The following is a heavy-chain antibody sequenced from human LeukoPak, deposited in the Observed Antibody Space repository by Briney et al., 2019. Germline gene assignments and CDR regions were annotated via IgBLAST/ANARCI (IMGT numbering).Heavy chain of an antibody. J-gene: IGHJ6*02. Sequence: SVKVSCKASGGTFSSYAISWVRQAPEQGLEWMGGIIPIFGTANYARKFQGRVTITADESTSTAYMELSSLRSEDTAVYYCASYTARYSSGWYGSPQVGMDVWGQGTTVIVSS. CDR3: ASYTARYSSGWYGSPQVGMDV. CDR1: GGTFSSYA. V-gene: IGHV1-69*13. D-gene: IGHD6-19*01. CDR2: IIPIFGTA.